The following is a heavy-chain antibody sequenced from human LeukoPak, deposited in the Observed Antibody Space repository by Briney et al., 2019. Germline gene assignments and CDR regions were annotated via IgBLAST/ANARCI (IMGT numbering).Heavy chain of an antibody. Sequence: SETLSLTCTVSGGSISIYYWSWIRQPPGKGLEWIGYIYYSGSTNYNPSLKSRVTISVDTSKNQFSLKLSSVTAADTAVYYCARVWYLDAFDIWGQGTMVTVSS. CDR2: IYYSGST. CDR3: ARVWYLDAFDI. J-gene: IGHJ3*02. D-gene: IGHD6-13*01. CDR1: GGSISIYY. V-gene: IGHV4-59*01.